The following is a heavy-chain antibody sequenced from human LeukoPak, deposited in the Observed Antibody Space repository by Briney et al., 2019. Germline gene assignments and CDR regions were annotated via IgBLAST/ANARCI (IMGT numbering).Heavy chain of an antibody. J-gene: IGHJ4*02. Sequence: GRSLRLSCTASGFTFGDYAMSWVRQAPGKGLEWVGFIRSKAYGGTTEYAASVKGRFTISRDDSKSIAYLQMNSLKTEDTAVYYYTRDLGIAVAGTGDYWGQGTLVTVSS. CDR1: GFTFGDYA. V-gene: IGHV3-49*04. D-gene: IGHD6-19*01. CDR3: TRDLGIAVAGTGDY. CDR2: IRSKAYGGTT.